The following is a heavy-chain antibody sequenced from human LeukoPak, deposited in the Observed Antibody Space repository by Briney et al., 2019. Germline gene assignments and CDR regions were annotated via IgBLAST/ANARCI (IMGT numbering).Heavy chain of an antibody. CDR3: ARELRYDNSDPGAF. V-gene: IGHV4-39*07. Sequence: SETLSLTCIVSGGSISSSIYYWAWVRQPPGKGLEWIGTVFYNGATQYSPSLRSRVTISIDTSTNQFSLKLTSVTAADTALYYWARELRYDNSDPGAFWGQGTVVTVS. J-gene: IGHJ3*01. CDR1: GGSISSSIYY. D-gene: IGHD3-22*01. CDR2: VFYNGAT.